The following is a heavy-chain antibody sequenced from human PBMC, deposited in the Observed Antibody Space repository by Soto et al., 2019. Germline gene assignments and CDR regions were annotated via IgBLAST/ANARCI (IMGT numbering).Heavy chain of an antibody. CDR2: IWYDGSNK. D-gene: IGHD3-22*01. J-gene: IGHJ6*02. CDR1: GFTFSSYG. Sequence: QVQLVESGGGVVQPGRSLRLSCAASGFTFSSYGMHWVRQAPGKGLEWVAVIWYDGSNKYYADSVKGRFTISRDNSKNTLYLQMNSLRAEDTAVYYCARDIQYYYDSSGYYSPYYYYGMDVWGQGTTVTVSS. CDR3: ARDIQYYYDSSGYYSPYYYYGMDV. V-gene: IGHV3-33*01.